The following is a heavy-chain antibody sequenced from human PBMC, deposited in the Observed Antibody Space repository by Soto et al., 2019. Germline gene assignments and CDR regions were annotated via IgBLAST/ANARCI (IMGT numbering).Heavy chain of an antibody. Sequence: EVQLLESGGGLVQRGGSLRLSCAASGFAFNSYAMSWVRQAPGKGLEWVSSISGSGSTIYYADSVKGRFTISRDNSKNTLYLQMSSLRAEDTAVYYCAKVFYYYDSSGYYYFDYWGQGTLVTVSS. CDR3: AKVFYYYDSSGYYYFDY. CDR2: ISGSGSTI. CDR1: GFAFNSYA. J-gene: IGHJ4*02. V-gene: IGHV3-23*01. D-gene: IGHD3-22*01.